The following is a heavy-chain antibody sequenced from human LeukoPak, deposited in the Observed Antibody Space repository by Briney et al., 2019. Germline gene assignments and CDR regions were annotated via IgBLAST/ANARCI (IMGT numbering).Heavy chain of an antibody. CDR3: IGYGGYSV. D-gene: IGHD4-23*01. V-gene: IGHV3-30*02. CDR1: GFTFSSYG. CDR2: IRYDGSNK. J-gene: IGHJ4*02. Sequence: GGSLRLSCAASGFTFSSYGMHWVRQAPGKGLEWVAFIRYDGSNKYYADSVKGRFTISRDNSMNTLLLQMNSLRAEDTAVYYCIGYGGYSVWGQGTLVTVSS.